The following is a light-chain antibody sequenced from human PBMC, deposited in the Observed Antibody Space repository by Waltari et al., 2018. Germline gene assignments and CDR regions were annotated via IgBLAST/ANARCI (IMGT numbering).Light chain of an antibody. J-gene: IGLJ3*02. CDR3: CSTDSSGDHWV. CDR1: ALPIKY. V-gene: IGLV3-10*01. Sequence: SYELTQPPSVAVSPGQTARIPGSGDALPIKYTSWYQQKSGQAPVLVIYEDTKRPSGIPERFSGSSSGTMSTLTIGGAQVDDEADYYCCSTDSSGDHWVFGGGTQLTVL. CDR2: EDT.